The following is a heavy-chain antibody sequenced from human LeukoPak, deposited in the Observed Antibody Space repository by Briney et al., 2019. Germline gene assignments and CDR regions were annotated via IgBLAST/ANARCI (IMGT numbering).Heavy chain of an antibody. J-gene: IGHJ4*02. D-gene: IGHD3-22*01. V-gene: IGHV3-21*01. CDR1: GFTFSSYS. CDR3: AKTNYYDTTDDKPYTTHFDY. Sequence: GGSLRLSCAASGFTFSSYSMNWVRQAPGKGLEWVSSITSSSSYIYYADSVKGRFTISRDNAKNSLYLQMNSLRAEDTAVYYCAKTNYYDTTDDKPYTTHFDYWGQGALVTVSS. CDR2: ITSSSSYI.